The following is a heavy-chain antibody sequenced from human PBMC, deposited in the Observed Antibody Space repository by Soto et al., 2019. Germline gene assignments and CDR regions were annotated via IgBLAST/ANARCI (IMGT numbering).Heavy chain of an antibody. CDR1: GGSISSGGYY. CDR3: AREPAASDYYYGMDV. D-gene: IGHD6-13*01. CDR2: IYYSGST. J-gene: IGHJ6*02. Sequence: SETLSLTCTVSGGSISSGGYYWSWIRQHPGKGLEWIGYIYYSGSTYYNKSLKSRVTISVDTSKNQFSLKLSSVTAADTAVFYCAREPAASDYYYGMDVWGQGTTVTVSS. V-gene: IGHV4-31*03.